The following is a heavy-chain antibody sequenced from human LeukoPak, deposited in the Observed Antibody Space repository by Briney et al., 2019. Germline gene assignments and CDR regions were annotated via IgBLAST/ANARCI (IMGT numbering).Heavy chain of an antibody. J-gene: IGHJ5*02. Sequence: ASVKVSCKASGYTFTGHYMHWVRQAPGQGLDWMGWINPNSGGTNYAQKFQGRVTMTRDTSVSTAYMELNRLRPDDTGVYYCARDTTTITYWFDPWGQGTLVTVSS. CDR2: INPNSGGT. CDR3: ARDTTTITYWFDP. CDR1: GYTFTGHY. D-gene: IGHD5-12*01. V-gene: IGHV1-2*02.